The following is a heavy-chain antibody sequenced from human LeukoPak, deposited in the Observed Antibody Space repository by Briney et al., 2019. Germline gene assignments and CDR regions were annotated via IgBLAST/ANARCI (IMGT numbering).Heavy chain of an antibody. Sequence: GWXNPNSGGTNYAQKFQGWVTMTRDTSISTAYMELSRLRSDDTAVYYCARGAIEAAGPRIPFDYWGQGTLVTVSS. J-gene: IGHJ4*02. CDR2: XNPNSGGT. CDR3: ARGAIEAAGPRIPFDY. V-gene: IGHV1-2*04. D-gene: IGHD6-13*01.